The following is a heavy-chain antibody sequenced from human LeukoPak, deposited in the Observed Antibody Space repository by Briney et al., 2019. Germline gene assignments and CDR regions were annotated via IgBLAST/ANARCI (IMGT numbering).Heavy chain of an antibody. D-gene: IGHD3-10*01. CDR2: INAGNGNT. CDR3: ARGRNYGSGSYYLKVDWFDP. Sequence: ASVKVSCKASGYTFTSYAMDWVRQAPGQRLEWMGWINAGNGNTKYSQKFQGRVTITRDTSASTAYMELSSLRSEDTAVYYCARGRNYGSGSYYLKVDWFDPWGQGTLVTVSS. CDR1: GYTFTSYA. V-gene: IGHV1-3*01. J-gene: IGHJ5*02.